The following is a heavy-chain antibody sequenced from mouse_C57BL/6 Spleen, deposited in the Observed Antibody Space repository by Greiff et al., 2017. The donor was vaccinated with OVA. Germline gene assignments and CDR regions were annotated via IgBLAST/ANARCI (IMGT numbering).Heavy chain of an antibody. V-gene: IGHV1-64*01. Sequence: QVQLQQPGAELVKPGASVKLSCKASGYTFTSYWMHWVKQRPGQGLEWIGMIHPNSGSTNYNEKFKSKATLTVDKSSSTAYMQLSSLTSEDSAVYYCARGIYYYGSYAMDYWGQGTSVTVSS. CDR1: GYTFTSYW. CDR2: IHPNSGST. J-gene: IGHJ4*01. D-gene: IGHD1-1*01. CDR3: ARGIYYYGSYAMDY.